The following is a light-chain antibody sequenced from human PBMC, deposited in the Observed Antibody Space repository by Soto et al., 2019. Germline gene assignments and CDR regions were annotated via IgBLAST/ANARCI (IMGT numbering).Light chain of an antibody. Sequence: EIVLTQSPATLSLSPGERATLSCRASQSVSSYLAWYQQKPGQAPRLLIYDASNRATGIPARFSGSGSGTDLTLPISNLEPEDSAVYYCQQRSNWPPSITFGQGTRLET. CDR2: DAS. CDR1: QSVSSY. V-gene: IGKV3-11*01. J-gene: IGKJ5*01. CDR3: QQRSNWPPSIT.